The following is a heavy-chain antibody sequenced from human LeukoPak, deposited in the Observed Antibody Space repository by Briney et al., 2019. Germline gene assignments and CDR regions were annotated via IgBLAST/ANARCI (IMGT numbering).Heavy chain of an antibody. CDR2: INAGNGNA. CDR1: GYTFTTYA. V-gene: IGHV1-3*01. Sequence: ASVKVSCTASGYTFTTYAIHWVRQAPGPRREWMGWINAGNGNAKYSQKFQGRVTLTRDTYANIVYLELSSLRSEDTAVYFCARDRGYDSFFDYWGHGTLVTVSS. D-gene: IGHD5-12*01. J-gene: IGHJ4*01. CDR3: ARDRGYDSFFDY.